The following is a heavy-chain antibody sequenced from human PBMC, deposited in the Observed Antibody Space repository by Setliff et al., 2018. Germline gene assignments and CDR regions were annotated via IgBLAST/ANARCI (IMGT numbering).Heavy chain of an antibody. Sequence: TLSLTCTVSGGSISSGSYYWSWIRQPAGKGLEWIGRIYTSGSTNYNPSLKSRVTISIHTSKNQFSLNLSSVTAADTAVYYCARRSSFWSGYFDYWGQGTLVTVSS. D-gene: IGHD3-3*01. CDR3: ARRSSFWSGYFDY. V-gene: IGHV4-61*02. CDR2: IYTSGST. CDR1: GGSISSGSYY. J-gene: IGHJ4*02.